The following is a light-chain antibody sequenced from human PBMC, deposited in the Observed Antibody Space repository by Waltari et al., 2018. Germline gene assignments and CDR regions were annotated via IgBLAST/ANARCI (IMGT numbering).Light chain of an antibody. CDR3: LSVADNILV. CDR1: ELAKKY. Sequence: SYELTQPSSVSVSPGQTASIICSGDELAKKYVRWFQQKPGQAPVLIIYKDTERTSGIPAPFSGSTSWTKGTFANPGGQVEDEADYYCLSVADNILVFGGGTKLTVL. CDR2: KDT. J-gene: IGLJ3*02. V-gene: IGLV3-27*01.